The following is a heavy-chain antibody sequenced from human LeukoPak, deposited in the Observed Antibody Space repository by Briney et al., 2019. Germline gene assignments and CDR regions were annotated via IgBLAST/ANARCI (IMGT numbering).Heavy chain of an antibody. CDR1: GILFSNTA. CDR3: GKDGGQYSSGPEFDP. V-gene: IGHV3-23*01. CDR2: ISGGGERA. J-gene: IGHJ5*02. Sequence: GGSLRLSCAASGILFSNTAMNWARQSPGRGLEWVSAISGGGERAFYADSVKGRFTISRDNSKNILYLQMNSLTADDTAIYYCGKDGGQYSSGPEFDPRGQGALVIVSS. D-gene: IGHD6-19*01.